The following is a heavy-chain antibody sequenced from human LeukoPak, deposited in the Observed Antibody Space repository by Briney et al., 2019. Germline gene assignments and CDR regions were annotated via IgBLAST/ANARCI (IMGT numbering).Heavy chain of an antibody. D-gene: IGHD5-24*01. CDR2: IYYSGST. CDR3: ARTVEMATTYFDY. J-gene: IGHJ4*02. V-gene: IGHV4-39*01. CDR1: GGSISSSSYY. Sequence: PSETLSLTCTVSGGSISSSSYYWGWIRQPPGKGLEWIVSIYYSGSTYYNPSLKSRVTISVDTSKNQFSLKLSSVTAADTAVYYCARTVEMATTYFDYWGQGTLVTVSS.